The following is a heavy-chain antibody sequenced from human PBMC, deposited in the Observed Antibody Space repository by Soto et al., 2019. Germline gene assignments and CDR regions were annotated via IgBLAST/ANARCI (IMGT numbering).Heavy chain of an antibody. CDR2: IWYDGSNK. CDR3: ARGLDRGYDWGDYYYYGMDV. V-gene: IGHV3-33*01. CDR1: GFTFSSYG. Sequence: LRLSCAASGFTFSSYGMHWVRQAPGKGLEWVAVIWYDGSNKYYADSVKGRFTISRDNSKNTLYLQMNSLRAEDTAVYYCARGLDRGYDWGDYYYYGMDVWGQGTTVTVSS. D-gene: IGHD5-12*01. J-gene: IGHJ6*02.